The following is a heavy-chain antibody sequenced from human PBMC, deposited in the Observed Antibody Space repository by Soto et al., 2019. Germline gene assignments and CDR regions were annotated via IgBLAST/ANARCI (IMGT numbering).Heavy chain of an antibody. V-gene: IGHV3-23*01. CDR2: ISGSGGST. Sequence: PGVSLLLSCAASGFAFSSYAMSWVRQAPGKGLEWVSAISGSGGSTYYADSVKGRFTISRDNSKNTLYLQMNSLRAEDTAVYYCAKEIHCTSTCCYTSRNYCGPGSMVTVSS. CDR3: AKEIHCTSTCCYTSRNY. CDR1: GFAFSSYA. D-gene: IGHD2-2*02. J-gene: IGHJ4*02.